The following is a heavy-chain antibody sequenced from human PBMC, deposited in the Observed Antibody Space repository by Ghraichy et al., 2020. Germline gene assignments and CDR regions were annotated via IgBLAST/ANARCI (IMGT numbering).Heavy chain of an antibody. CDR2: INHSGST. D-gene: IGHD3-10*01. Sequence: GSLNISCAVYGGSFSGYYWSWIRQPPGKGLEWIGEINHSGSTNYNPSLKNRVTISVDTSKNQFSLKLSSLTAADTAVYYCARDAGISMVQAKFDYWGQGTLVTVSS. V-gene: IGHV4-34*01. J-gene: IGHJ4*02. CDR1: GGSFSGYY. CDR3: ARDAGISMVQAKFDY.